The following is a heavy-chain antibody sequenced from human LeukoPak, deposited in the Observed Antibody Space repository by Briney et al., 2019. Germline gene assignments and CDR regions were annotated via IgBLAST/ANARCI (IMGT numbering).Heavy chain of an antibody. CDR3: ARGGSYYPNDAFDI. J-gene: IGHJ3*02. V-gene: IGHV1-2*04. CDR1: GYTFTGYY. Sequence: ASVKVSCKASGYTFTGYYMHWVRQAPGQGLEWMGWINPNSGGTNYAQKFQGWVTMTRDTSISTAYMELSRLRSDDTAVYYCARGGSYYPNDAFDIWGQGTMVTVSS. D-gene: IGHD1-26*01. CDR2: INPNSGGT.